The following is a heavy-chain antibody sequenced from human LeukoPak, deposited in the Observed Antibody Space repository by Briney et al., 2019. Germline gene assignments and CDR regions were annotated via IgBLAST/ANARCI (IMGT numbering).Heavy chain of an antibody. Sequence: SETLSLTCTVSGGSISSGGYYWSWIRQHPGKGLEWIGYIYYSGSTYYNPSLKSRVTISVDTSKNQFSLKLSSVTAADTAVYYCVARFGGEEVAFDIWGQGTMVTVSS. CDR1: GGSISSGGYY. CDR2: IYYSGST. D-gene: IGHD2-21*01. J-gene: IGHJ3*02. V-gene: IGHV4-31*03. CDR3: VARFGGEEVAFDI.